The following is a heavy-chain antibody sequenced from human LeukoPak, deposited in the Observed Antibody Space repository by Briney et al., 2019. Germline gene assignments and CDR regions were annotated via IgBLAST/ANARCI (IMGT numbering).Heavy chain of an antibody. D-gene: IGHD3-22*01. CDR2: IGNSGSPT. CDR3: ARRPYSDTSGRLSDV. J-gene: IGHJ6*02. CDR1: GFAFSSYN. Sequence: PGGSLRLSCAASGFAFSSYNMNRVRQAPGKGLEWISYIGNSGSPTHYADSVRGRFTISRDNAKNSLYLQMSSLRDDDTALYYCARRPYSDTSGRLSDVWGQGTTVTVSS. V-gene: IGHV3-48*02.